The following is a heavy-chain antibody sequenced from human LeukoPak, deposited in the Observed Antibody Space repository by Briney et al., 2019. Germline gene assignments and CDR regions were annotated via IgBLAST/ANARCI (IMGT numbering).Heavy chain of an antibody. V-gene: IGHV3-23*01. CDR1: GFTFTSKA. Sequence: GGSLRLSCAASGFTFTSKAMSWVRQAPGKGLEWVSTISGSGGATYSADSVRGRFTISRDNSKNTLYLQMNSLRAEDTAVYYCAPPRFPWGQGTLVTVSS. CDR2: ISGSGGAT. J-gene: IGHJ5*02. CDR3: APPRFP.